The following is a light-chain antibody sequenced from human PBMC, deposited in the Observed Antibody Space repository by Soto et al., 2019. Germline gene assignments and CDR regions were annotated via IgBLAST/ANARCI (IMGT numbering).Light chain of an antibody. CDR2: GAS. J-gene: IGKJ4*01. CDR1: QSVSSSY. V-gene: IGKV3-20*01. CDR3: HQYDSSPLT. Sequence: EIVLTQSPGTLSLSPGERATLACRDSQSVSSSYLAWYQQKPGQAPRLLIYGASSRATGIPDRFSGSGSGTDFTLTISRLEPEDFAVYYCHQYDSSPLTFGGGTKVESK.